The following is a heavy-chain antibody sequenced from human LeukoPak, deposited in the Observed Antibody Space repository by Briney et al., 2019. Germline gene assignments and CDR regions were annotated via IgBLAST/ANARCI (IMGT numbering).Heavy chain of an antibody. Sequence: ASVKVSCKASGYTFTSYGISWVRQAPGQGLEWMGWISAYNGNTNYAQKLQGRDTMTTDTSTSTAYMELRSLRSDDTAVYYCARDGFDYSISNWFDPWGQGTLVTVSS. CDR3: ARDGFDYSISNWFDP. V-gene: IGHV1-18*01. D-gene: IGHD4-11*01. CDR2: ISAYNGNT. CDR1: GYTFTSYG. J-gene: IGHJ5*02.